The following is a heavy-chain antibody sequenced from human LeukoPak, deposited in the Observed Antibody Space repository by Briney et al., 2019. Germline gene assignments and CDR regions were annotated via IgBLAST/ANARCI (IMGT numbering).Heavy chain of an antibody. Sequence: SETLSLTCTVSGGSISSYFWSWIRQPPGKGLEWIGYIYYSGSTKYNPSLKSGVTISVDTSKNEFSLKLSPVTAADTAVYYCARAPLGYCSGGRCLGAFDIWGQGTMVTVSS. CDR1: GGSISSYF. CDR3: ARAPLGYCSGGRCLGAFDI. CDR2: IYYSGST. J-gene: IGHJ3*02. D-gene: IGHD2-15*01. V-gene: IGHV4-59*08.